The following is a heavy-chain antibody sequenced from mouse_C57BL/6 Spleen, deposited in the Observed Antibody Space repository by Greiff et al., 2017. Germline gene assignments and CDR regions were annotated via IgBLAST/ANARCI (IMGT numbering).Heavy chain of an antibody. J-gene: IGHJ1*03. V-gene: IGHV1-64*01. CDR2: IHPTSGST. Sequence: QVQLQQPGAELVKPGASVKLSCKASGYTFTSYWMHWVKQRPGQGLEWIGMIHPTSGSTNYNEKFKSKAKLTVDKSSSTAYMQLSSLTSEDSAVYYCAREGDDDDWYFDVWGTGTTVTVSS. D-gene: IGHD2-4*01. CDR3: AREGDDDDWYFDV. CDR1: GYTFTSYW.